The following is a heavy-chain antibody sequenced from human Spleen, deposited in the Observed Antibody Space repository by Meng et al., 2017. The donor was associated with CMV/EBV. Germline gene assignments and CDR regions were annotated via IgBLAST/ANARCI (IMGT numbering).Heavy chain of an antibody. CDR2: IYYSGST. CDR3: ARDPTVSDFDY. J-gene: IGHJ4*02. CDR1: GGSLSSSSYY. V-gene: IGHV4-39*07. D-gene: IGHD4-11*01. Sequence: CTVSGGSLSSSSYYWGWIRQPPGKGLEWIGSIYYSGSTYYTPSLKSRVTISVDTSKNQFSLKLSSVTAADTAVYYCARDPTVSDFDYWGQGTLVTVSS.